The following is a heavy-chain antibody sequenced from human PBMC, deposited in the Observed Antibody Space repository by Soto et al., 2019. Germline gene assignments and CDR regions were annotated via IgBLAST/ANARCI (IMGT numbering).Heavy chain of an antibody. CDR3: ARTRAVWFDP. CDR2: VHDSGST. D-gene: IGHD6-19*01. J-gene: IGHJ5*02. CDR1: GGSTSNYY. Sequence: ETLSLTCTVSGGSTSNYYWSWIRQPPGKGLEWIGYVHDSGSTNYNPSLKSRVTMSVDTSKNQFSLKLNSVTAADTAVYYCARTRAVWFDPWGQGTLVTVSS. V-gene: IGHV4-59*08.